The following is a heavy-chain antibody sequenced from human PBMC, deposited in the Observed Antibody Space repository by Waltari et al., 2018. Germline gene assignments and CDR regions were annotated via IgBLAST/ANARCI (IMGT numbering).Heavy chain of an antibody. J-gene: IGHJ4*02. Sequence: QVQLQESGPGLVKPSETLSLTCTVSGGSISSHYWSWIRQPPGKGLEWIGSSYYSGSTNYNPPLKSRVTRAVDTSKNRFSLKLSSVTAADTAVYYCARERIVATINLFDYWGQGTLVTVSS. D-gene: IGHD5-12*01. V-gene: IGHV4-59*11. CDR3: ARERIVATINLFDY. CDR1: GGSISSHY. CDR2: SYYSGST.